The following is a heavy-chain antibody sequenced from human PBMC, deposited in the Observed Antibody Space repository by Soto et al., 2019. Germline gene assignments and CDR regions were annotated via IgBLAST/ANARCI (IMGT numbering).Heavy chain of an antibody. CDR1: GGTFSTYA. Sequence: SVKVSCKTSGGTFSTYAIYWVRQAPGQGLERMGAIIPLFGTADCAQKFQGRVTITADESTSTAYMELSSLRSEDTAVYYCARPKGSYSSGYYYFDYWGQGTLVTVSS. J-gene: IGHJ4*02. D-gene: IGHD6-19*01. CDR2: IIPLFGTA. V-gene: IGHV1-69*13. CDR3: ARPKGSYSSGYYYFDY.